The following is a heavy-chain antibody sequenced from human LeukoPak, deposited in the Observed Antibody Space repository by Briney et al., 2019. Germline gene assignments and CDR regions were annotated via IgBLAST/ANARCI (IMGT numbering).Heavy chain of an antibody. D-gene: IGHD4-17*01. CDR2: IYYSGST. CDR3: ARDSEDTYGDHRWFDP. Sequence: SETLSLTCTASGGSVSSSSYYWGWIRQPPGKGLEWIGSIYYSGSTYYNPSLKSRVTISVDKSKNQFSLKLSSVTAADTAVYYCARDSEDTYGDHRWFDPWGQGTLVTVSS. CDR1: GGSVSSSSYY. J-gene: IGHJ5*02. V-gene: IGHV4-39*07.